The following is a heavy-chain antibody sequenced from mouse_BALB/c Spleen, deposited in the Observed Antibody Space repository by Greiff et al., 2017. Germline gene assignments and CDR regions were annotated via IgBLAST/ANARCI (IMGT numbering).Heavy chain of an antibody. CDR3: NGYGNYVRYAMDY. CDR2: IDPENGDT. V-gene: IGHV14-4*02. Sequence: VQLQQSGAELVRSGASVKLSCTASGFNIKDYYMHWVKQRPEQGLEWIGWIDPENGDTEYAPKFQGKATMTADTSSNTAYLQLSSLTSEDTAVYYCNGYGNYVRYAMDYWGQGTSVTVSS. D-gene: IGHD2-1*01. J-gene: IGHJ4*01. CDR1: GFNIKDYY.